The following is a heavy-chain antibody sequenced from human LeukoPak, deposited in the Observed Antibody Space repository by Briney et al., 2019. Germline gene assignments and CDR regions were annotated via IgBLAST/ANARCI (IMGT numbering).Heavy chain of an antibody. D-gene: IGHD2-15*01. Sequence: GGSVRLSCAASGFTFSDSWMYWVRQVPGEGLVWVSRIDADGGNIGYADSVRGRFAISRDNAKNTLYLEMNSLRAEDAGVYYCARLGYCSRGTCYGLDRWGQGTLVTVSS. CDR2: IDADGGNI. V-gene: IGHV3-74*01. CDR3: ARLGYCSRGTCYGLDR. J-gene: IGHJ4*02. CDR1: GFTFSDSW.